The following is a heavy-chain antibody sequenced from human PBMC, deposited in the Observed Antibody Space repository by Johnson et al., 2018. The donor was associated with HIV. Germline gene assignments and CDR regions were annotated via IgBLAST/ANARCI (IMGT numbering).Heavy chain of an antibody. CDR1: GFPFSSYA. J-gene: IGHJ3*02. CDR2: ISNDGSDK. Sequence: QVQLMESGGGVVQPGRSLRLSCAASGFPFSSYAMDWVRQAPGKGLEWVAVISNDGSDKYYADSVKGRFTISRDNSKNTLCLQMNSLRAEDTAVYYCARGVVVVLSIAFDSWGQGTMVIVSS. D-gene: IGHD2-15*01. V-gene: IGHV3-30*03. CDR3: ARGVVVVLSIAFDS.